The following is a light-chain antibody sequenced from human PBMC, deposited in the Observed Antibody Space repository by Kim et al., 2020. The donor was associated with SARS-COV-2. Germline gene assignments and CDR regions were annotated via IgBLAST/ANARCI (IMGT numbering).Light chain of an antibody. J-gene: IGKJ1*01. CDR2: GAS. CDR1: QSVSSN. CDR3: QPYNNWPRT. V-gene: IGKV3-15*01. Sequence: EIVMTQSPATLSVSPGERATLSCRASQSVSSNLVWYQQKPGQAPRLLIYGASTRATGIPARFSGSGSGTEVTLTISSLQSEDFAVYYCQPYNNWPRTFGQGTKVDIK.